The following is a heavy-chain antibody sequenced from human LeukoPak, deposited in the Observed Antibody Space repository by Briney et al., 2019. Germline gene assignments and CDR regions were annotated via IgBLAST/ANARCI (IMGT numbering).Heavy chain of an antibody. Sequence: GESLQISCQGSGYSFTSYWIGWVRQMPGKGLEWMGIIYPGDSDTRYNPSFQGQVTISADKSISTAYLQWSSLKASDTAMYYCATPATRELYGSGSYYAFDIWGQGTMVTVSS. CDR2: IYPGDSDT. D-gene: IGHD3-10*01. J-gene: IGHJ3*02. V-gene: IGHV5-51*01. CDR3: ATPATRELYGSGSYYAFDI. CDR1: GYSFTSYW.